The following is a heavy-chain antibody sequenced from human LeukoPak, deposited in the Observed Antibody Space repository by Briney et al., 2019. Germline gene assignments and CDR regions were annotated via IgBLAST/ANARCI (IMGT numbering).Heavy chain of an antibody. J-gene: IGHJ3*01. Sequence: GGSLRLSCEASGFSFSSYSINWVRQAPGKGLEWISYISSGSRTTYYADSVKGRFIISRDNAKNSLYLQMNGLAAEDTAVYYCARDQLMSGGNAFDLWGQGTMVTVSS. CDR3: ARDQLMSGGNAFDL. CDR2: ISSGSRTT. CDR1: GFSFSSYS. V-gene: IGHV3-48*04. D-gene: IGHD3-10*02.